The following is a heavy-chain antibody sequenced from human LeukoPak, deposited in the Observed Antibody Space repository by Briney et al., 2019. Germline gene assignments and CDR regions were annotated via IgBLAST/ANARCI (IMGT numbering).Heavy chain of an antibody. D-gene: IGHD3-22*01. J-gene: IGHJ4*02. CDR2: IIPIFGIA. CDR3: ARGAPDYYDSSGYYPNFDY. CDR1: GGTFSSYA. Sequence: SVKVSCKASGGTFSSYAISWVRQAPGQGLEWMGRIIPIFGIANYAQKFQGRVTITADKSTSTAYMELSSLRSVDTAVYYCARGAPDYYDSSGYYPNFDYWGQGTLVTVSS. V-gene: IGHV1-69*04.